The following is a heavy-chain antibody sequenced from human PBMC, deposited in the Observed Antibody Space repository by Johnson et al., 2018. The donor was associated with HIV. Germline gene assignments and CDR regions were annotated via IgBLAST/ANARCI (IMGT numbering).Heavy chain of an antibody. J-gene: IGHJ3*01. D-gene: IGHD5-24*01. Sequence: EVQLVESGGGLVQPGGSLRLSCAASGLSVSSNYMTWVRQGPGKGLEWVSVIDSGGGTKYADSVTGRFIISRDNSKNTLYLQMNSLRAEDTAVYFCARGCRDGYTCDVFDVWGQGTGVTVSS. CDR1: GLSVSSNY. V-gene: IGHV3-66*01. CDR2: IDSGGGT. CDR3: ARGCRDGYTCDVFDV.